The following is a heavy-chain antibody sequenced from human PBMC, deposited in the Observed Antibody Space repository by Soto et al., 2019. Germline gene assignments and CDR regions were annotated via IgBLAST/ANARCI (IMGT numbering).Heavy chain of an antibody. CDR1: GYTFTSYA. Sequence: ASVKLSCKASGYTFTSYAMHWVRQAPGQRLEWMGWINAGNGNTKYSQKFQGRVTITRDTSASTAYMELSSLRSEDTAVYYCARAMGSGWYTPFDYWGQGTLVTVSS. D-gene: IGHD6-19*01. V-gene: IGHV1-3*01. CDR3: ARAMGSGWYTPFDY. J-gene: IGHJ4*02. CDR2: INAGNGNT.